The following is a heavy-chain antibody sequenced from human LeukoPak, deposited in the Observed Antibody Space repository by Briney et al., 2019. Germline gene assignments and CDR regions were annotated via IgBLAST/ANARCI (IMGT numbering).Heavy chain of an antibody. CDR2: INQGGSDK. V-gene: IGHV3-7*01. Sequence: PGGSLRLSRAASGFTFSGHWMSWVRQAPGKGLEWVANINQGGSDKYYVDSMKGRFTISRDNANNLLYLQMNSLRGEDTAVYYCTRDRSRAEDDWGQGTLVTVSS. CDR1: GFTFSGHW. J-gene: IGHJ4*02. CDR3: TRDRSRAEDD. D-gene: IGHD1-14*01.